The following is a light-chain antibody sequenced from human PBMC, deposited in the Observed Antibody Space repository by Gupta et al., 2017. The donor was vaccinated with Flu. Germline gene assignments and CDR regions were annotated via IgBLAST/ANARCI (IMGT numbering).Light chain of an antibody. V-gene: IGKV1-39*01. J-gene: IGKJ1*01. CDR2: AAS. CDR3: QQTYNTWT. Sequence: DIQITQSPSSLSASVGDTVTIACRESQNVGSYFNWYQRKAEKAPKLMIFAASRVHRGVASRFSGSGSGKDFTLTSNLLQDEAFADYYLQQTYNTWTFGQGTKVEIK. CDR1: QNVGSY.